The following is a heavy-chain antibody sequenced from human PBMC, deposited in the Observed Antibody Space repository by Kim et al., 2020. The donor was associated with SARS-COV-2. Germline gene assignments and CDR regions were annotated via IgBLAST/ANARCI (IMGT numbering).Heavy chain of an antibody. Sequence: KGRVTMSVDTSKNQFSLKLSSVTAADTAVYYCARDLRQTGYSSGWWAFDIWGQGTMVTVSS. V-gene: IGHV4-4*06. CDR3: ARDLRQTGYSSGWWAFDI. D-gene: IGHD6-19*01. J-gene: IGHJ3*02.